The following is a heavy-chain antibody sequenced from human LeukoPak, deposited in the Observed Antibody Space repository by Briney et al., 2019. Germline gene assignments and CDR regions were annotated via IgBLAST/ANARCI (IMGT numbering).Heavy chain of an antibody. CDR2: IYYIVST. CDR3: ARMYSGPRPPDY. V-gene: IGHV4-39*01. D-gene: IGHD2-8*01. Sequence: ASDTRSLTFTVPGGSIRSSTYSWGWIRQPPGKGLEWIGSIYYIVSTYYNPSLKSRLTISIGTSKNHLSLELSFATATDTAVYYCARMYSGPRPPDYWGQGILVTVSS. J-gene: IGHJ4*02. CDR1: GGSIRSSTYS.